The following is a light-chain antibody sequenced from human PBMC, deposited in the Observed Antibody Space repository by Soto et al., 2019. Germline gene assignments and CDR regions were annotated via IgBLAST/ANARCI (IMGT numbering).Light chain of an antibody. CDR2: GAS. V-gene: IGKV3-20*01. CDR3: QHYGSSRNT. Sequence: EIVLTQSPGTLSLSPGERDTLSCRASESVTSSYLAWYQQKPGQAPRLLIYGASSRATGIPDRFSGSGSGTDFTLTISRLEPEDFAVYYCQHYGSSRNTFGQGTRLEIK. J-gene: IGKJ5*01. CDR1: ESVTSSY.